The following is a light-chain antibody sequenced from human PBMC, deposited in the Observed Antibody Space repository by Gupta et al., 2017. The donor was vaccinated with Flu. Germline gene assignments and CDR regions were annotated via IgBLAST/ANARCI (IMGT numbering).Light chain of an antibody. J-gene: IGKJ1*01. CDR3: QQTYNIPRT. CDR1: QTISNY. CDR2: AAS. V-gene: IGKV1-39*01. Sequence: SVRDIVTITCRASQTISNYLNWYQQKPGKAPQLLIYAASTLPSVFPSRFIGIGSGTDFTITISSLQPDDFATYYCQQTYNIPRTFGQGTKVE.